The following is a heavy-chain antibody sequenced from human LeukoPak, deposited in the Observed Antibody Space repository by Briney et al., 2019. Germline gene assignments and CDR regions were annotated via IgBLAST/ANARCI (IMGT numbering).Heavy chain of an antibody. CDR2: ISGGGGST. J-gene: IGHJ5*01. D-gene: IGHD2-2*01. V-gene: IGHV3-23*01. Sequence: GDLRLSRVCPGFTLSSYALSLVRPAPGEGLELVSGISGGGGSTYYEDSGKGRFTISRDNTKNTLYLQMTSLRAEDTAVYYCAKDRDAPGRYCSSTSCFPFDSWGQGTLVTVSS. CDR3: AKDRDAPGRYCSSTSCFPFDS. CDR1: GFTLSSYA.